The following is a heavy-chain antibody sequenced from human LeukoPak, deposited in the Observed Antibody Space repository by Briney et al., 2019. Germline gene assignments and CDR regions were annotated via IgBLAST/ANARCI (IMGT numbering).Heavy chain of an antibody. J-gene: IGHJ5*02. CDR3: ARDVVSGYNWFDP. D-gene: IGHD2-21*01. CDR2: ISAYNGNT. V-gene: IGHV1-18*04. CDR1: GYTFTSYY. Sequence: ASVKVSCKASGYTFTSYYMHWVRQAPGQGLEWMGWISAYNGNTNYAQKLQGRVTMTTDTSTSTAYMELRSLRSDDTAVYYCARDVVSGYNWFDPWGQGTLVTVSS.